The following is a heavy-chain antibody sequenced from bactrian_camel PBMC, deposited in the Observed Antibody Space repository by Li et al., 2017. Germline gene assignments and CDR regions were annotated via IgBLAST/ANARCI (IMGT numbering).Heavy chain of an antibody. J-gene: IGHJ4*01. D-gene: IGHD6*01. Sequence: VQLVESGGGLVQPGGSLTLSCEASGFTFSTYYMTWVRQAPGKGLEWVSAISWRGDHTTYADSVKCQFTISRDNTKNTVYLQMNSLKPEDTAVYYCAAGPWYTDEYKYWGQGTQVTVS. CDR1: GFTFSTYY. V-gene: IGHV3S40*01. CDR2: ISWRGDHT. CDR3: AAGPWYTDEYKY.